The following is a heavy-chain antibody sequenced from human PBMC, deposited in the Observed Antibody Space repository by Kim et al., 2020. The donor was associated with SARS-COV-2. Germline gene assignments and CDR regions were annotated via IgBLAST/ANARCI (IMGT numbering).Heavy chain of an antibody. CDR2: IYPGDSDT. D-gene: IGHD6-13*01. CDR3: ARLPSSSWYEGGRAGYYYYYYGMDV. Sequence: GESLKISCKGSGYSFTSYWIGWVRQMPGKGLEWMGIIYPGDSDTRYSPSFQGQVTISADKSISTAYLQWSSLKASDTAMYYCARLPSSSWYEGGRAGYYYYYYGMDVWGQGTTVTVSS. J-gene: IGHJ6*02. CDR1: GYSFTSYW. V-gene: IGHV5-51*01.